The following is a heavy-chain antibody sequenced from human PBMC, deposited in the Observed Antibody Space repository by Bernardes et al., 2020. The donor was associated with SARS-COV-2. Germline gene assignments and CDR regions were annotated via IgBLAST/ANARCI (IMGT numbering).Heavy chain of an antibody. CDR2: IKYDGGEE. J-gene: IGHJ2*01. V-gene: IGHV3-7*04. Sequence: GWSLSLSCTASGFTFSTSWMTWVRQAPGKGLEWVANIKYDGGEESYVDSVKGRFTISRDNAKNSLYLQMNSLRAEDTAAYYCAKGARYPDIWGRGTLVTVSS. CDR1: GFTFSTSW. CDR3: AKGARYPDI.